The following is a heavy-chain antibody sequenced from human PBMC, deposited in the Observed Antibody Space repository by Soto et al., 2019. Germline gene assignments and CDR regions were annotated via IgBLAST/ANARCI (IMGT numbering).Heavy chain of an antibody. Sequence: GGSLRLSCAASGFTFSSYWMHWVRQAPGKGLVWVSRINSDGSSTSYADSVKGRFTISRDNAKNTLYLQMNSLRAEDTAVDYCARPQRITIFGVGKDYYYYGMDVWGQGTTVTVSS. CDR3: ARPQRITIFGVGKDYYYYGMDV. CDR1: GFTFSSYW. J-gene: IGHJ6*02. D-gene: IGHD3-3*01. CDR2: INSDGSST. V-gene: IGHV3-74*01.